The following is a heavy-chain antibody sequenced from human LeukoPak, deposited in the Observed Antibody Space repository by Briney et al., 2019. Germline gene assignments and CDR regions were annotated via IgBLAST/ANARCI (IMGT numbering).Heavy chain of an antibody. Sequence: GGSLRLSCAASGLTFSTYSMNWVRQAPGKGLEWVSYIGTSSSTISYADSVRGRFTISRDNAKNSLYLQMNSLRDEDTAVYCRARDTAYGIDYWGQGTLVTVSS. J-gene: IGHJ4*02. CDR2: IGTSSSTI. V-gene: IGHV3-48*02. D-gene: IGHD3-10*01. CDR1: GLTFSTYS. CDR3: ARDTAYGIDY.